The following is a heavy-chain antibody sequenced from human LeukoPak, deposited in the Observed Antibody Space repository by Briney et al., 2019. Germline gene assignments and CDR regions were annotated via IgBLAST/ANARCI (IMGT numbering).Heavy chain of an antibody. CDR1: GGSISSYY. V-gene: IGHV4-59*01. Sequence: SETLSLTCTVSGGSISSYYWSWIRQPPGKGLQWIGYVYYSGNTNYNPSLKSRVTISVDTSKNQFSLKLSSVTAADTAVYYCASGRPLGFDYWGQGTLVTVSS. CDR3: ASGRPLGFDY. CDR2: VYYSGNT. J-gene: IGHJ4*02. D-gene: IGHD1-26*01.